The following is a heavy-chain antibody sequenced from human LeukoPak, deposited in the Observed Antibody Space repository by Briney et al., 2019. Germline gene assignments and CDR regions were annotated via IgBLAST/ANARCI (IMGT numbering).Heavy chain of an antibody. CDR1: GFTFSSYG. D-gene: IGHD3-22*01. CDR2: IWYDGSNK. J-gene: IGHJ3*02. Sequence: GGSLRLSCAASGFTFSSYGMPWVRQAPGEGLEWVAVIWYDGSNKYYADSVKGRFTISRDNSKNTLYLQMNSLRAEDTAVYYCARDDSSGYYLPLDAFDIWGQGTMVTVSS. V-gene: IGHV3-33*01. CDR3: ARDDSSGYYLPLDAFDI.